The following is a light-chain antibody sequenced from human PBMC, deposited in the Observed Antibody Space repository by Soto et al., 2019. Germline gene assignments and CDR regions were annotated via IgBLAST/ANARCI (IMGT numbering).Light chain of an antibody. CDR1: SSDVGGYNY. V-gene: IGLV2-14*01. CDR3: SSYTGSSTLGV. J-gene: IGLJ2*01. CDR2: DVS. Sequence: QSVLTQPASVSGSPGQSITISCTGTSSDVGGYNYVSWYQQHPGKAPKLMIYDVSNRPSGVSNRFSGSKSGNTASLTISGLQAEDEADYYCSSYTGSSTLGVFGGGTQVTVL.